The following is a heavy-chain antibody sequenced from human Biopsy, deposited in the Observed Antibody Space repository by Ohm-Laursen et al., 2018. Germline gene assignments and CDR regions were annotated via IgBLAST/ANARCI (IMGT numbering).Heavy chain of an antibody. CDR3: ARTPILIVSAGLVYRHRRHLQGMDA. CDR1: GFSLSARGMC. D-gene: IGHD6-13*01. Sequence: PTQTLTLTCSFSGFSLSARGMCVSWIRQAPGKALEWLARVDWDDYKDYSASLQTKLSISKDTSNDQVVLTVNNVDPADTATYYCARTPILIVSAGLVYRHRRHLQGMDAWGQGIAVAVSS. J-gene: IGHJ6*02. CDR2: VDWDDYK. V-gene: IGHV2-70*11.